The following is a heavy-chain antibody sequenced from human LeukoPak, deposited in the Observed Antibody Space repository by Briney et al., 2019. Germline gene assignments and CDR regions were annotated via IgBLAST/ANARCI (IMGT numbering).Heavy chain of an antibody. CDR1: GGSIGSYY. V-gene: IGHV4-59*01. D-gene: IGHD1-26*01. CDR2: IYYSGST. Sequence: SETLSLTCTVSGGSIGSYYWSWIRQPPGKGLEWIGYIYYSGSTNYNPSLKSRLTISVDTSKRQFSLKLRSVTAADTAVYYCATLLTVGASGYYYHGMDVWGQGTTVTVSS. CDR3: ATLLTVGASGYYYHGMDV. J-gene: IGHJ6*02.